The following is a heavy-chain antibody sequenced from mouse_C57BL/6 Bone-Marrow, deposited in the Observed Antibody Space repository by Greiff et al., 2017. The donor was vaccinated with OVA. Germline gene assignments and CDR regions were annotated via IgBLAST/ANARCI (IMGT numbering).Heavy chain of an antibody. D-gene: IGHD2-5*01. CDR1: GFNIKDDY. CDR3: TTPSYYSNYVDWYFDV. CDR2: IDPENGGT. Sequence: EVQGVESGAELVRPGASVKLSCTASGFNIKDDYMHWVKQRPEQGLEWIGWIDPENGGTEYASKFQGKATITADTSSNTAYLQLSSLTSEDTAVYYCTTPSYYSNYVDWYFDVWGTGTTVTVSS. V-gene: IGHV14-4*01. J-gene: IGHJ1*03.